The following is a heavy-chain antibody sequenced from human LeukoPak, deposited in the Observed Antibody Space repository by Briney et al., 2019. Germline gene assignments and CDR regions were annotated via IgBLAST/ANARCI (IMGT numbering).Heavy chain of an antibody. CDR2: ISSSSSYI. D-gene: IGHD1-26*01. Sequence: GGSLRLSCAASGFTFSSYAMSWVRQAPGKGLEWVSSISSSSSYIFYADSVKGRFTISRDNAKSSLYLQMNSLRAEDTAVYYCARTLMVGATTYYYYGMDVWGQGTTVTVSS. CDR3: ARTLMVGATTYYYYGMDV. J-gene: IGHJ6*02. V-gene: IGHV3-21*01. CDR1: GFTFSSYA.